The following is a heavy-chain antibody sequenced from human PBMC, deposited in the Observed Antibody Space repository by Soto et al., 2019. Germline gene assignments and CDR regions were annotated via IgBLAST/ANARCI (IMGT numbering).Heavy chain of an antibody. J-gene: IGHJ6*02. V-gene: IGHV5-51*01. Sequence: SLKLACKVSGYSFTSYWIGWVRQMPGKGLEWIGIIYPGDSDTRYSPSFQGQVTISADKSISTAYLQWSSLKASDTAMYYCARLGQSIAAAGTSAFYYGMDVWGEGTTVTVSS. D-gene: IGHD6-13*01. CDR1: GYSFTSYW. CDR2: IYPGDSDT. CDR3: ARLGQSIAAAGTSAFYYGMDV.